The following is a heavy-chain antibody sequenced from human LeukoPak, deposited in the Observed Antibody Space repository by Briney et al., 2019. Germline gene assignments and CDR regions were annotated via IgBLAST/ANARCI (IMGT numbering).Heavy chain of an antibody. CDR1: GYTFTGYF. V-gene: IGHV1-2*02. CDR3: ARALQREPYVWGSYADY. Sequence: ASVKVSCKASGYTFTGYFMHWVRQAPGQGLEWMGWINPNSGDTNHAQKFQGRVTMTRDMSISTAYMELSSLRSDDTAVYYCARALQREPYVWGSYADYWGQGTLVTVSS. CDR2: INPNSGDT. D-gene: IGHD3-16*01. J-gene: IGHJ4*02.